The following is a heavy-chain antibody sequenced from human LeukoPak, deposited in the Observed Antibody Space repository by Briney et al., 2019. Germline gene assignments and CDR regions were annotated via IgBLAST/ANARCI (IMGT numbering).Heavy chain of an antibody. CDR3: ARGFEYNYRYTFEY. CDR1: GGSISSYY. V-gene: IGHV4-59*01. CDR2: IYSGST. D-gene: IGHD5-18*01. J-gene: IGHJ4*02. Sequence: PSETLSLTCTVSGGSISSYYWSWIRQPPGKGLEWIGYIYSGSTDYNPSLKSRVTISVDTSKNQFSLQLSSVTAADTAVYYCARGFEYNYRYTFEYWGQGTLVTVSS.